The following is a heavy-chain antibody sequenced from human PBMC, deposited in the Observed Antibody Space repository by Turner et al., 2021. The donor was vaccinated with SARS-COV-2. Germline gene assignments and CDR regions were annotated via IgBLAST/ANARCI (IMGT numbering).Heavy chain of an antibody. CDR2: ISYDGSNK. J-gene: IGHJ5*02. CDR3: ARAHTGSYFGWFDP. CDR1: GFTFSSYA. Sequence: VQLVESGGGVVQPGRSLRRSCAASGFTFSSYAMHWVRQAPGKGLEWVAVISYDGSNKYYADSVKGRFTISRDNSKNTLYLQMNSLRAEDTAVYYWARAHTGSYFGWFDPWGQGTLVTVSS. V-gene: IGHV3-30-3*01. D-gene: IGHD1-26*01.